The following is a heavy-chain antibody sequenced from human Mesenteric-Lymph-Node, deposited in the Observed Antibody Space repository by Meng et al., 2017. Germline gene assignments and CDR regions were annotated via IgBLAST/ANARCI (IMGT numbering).Heavy chain of an antibody. CDR2: IIPILGIA. CDR3: ASGLVITHNNFDY. Sequence: KISCAASGGTFSSYTISWVRQAPGQGLEWMGRIIPILGIANYAQKFQGRVTITADKSTSTAYMELSSLRSEDTAVYYCASGLVITHNNFDYWGQGTLVTVSS. J-gene: IGHJ4*02. CDR1: GGTFSSYT. V-gene: IGHV1-69*02. D-gene: IGHD3/OR15-3a*01.